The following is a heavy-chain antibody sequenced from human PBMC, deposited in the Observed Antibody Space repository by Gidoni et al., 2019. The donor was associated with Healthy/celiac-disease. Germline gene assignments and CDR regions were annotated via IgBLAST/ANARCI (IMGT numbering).Heavy chain of an antibody. CDR2: IKQDGSEK. J-gene: IGHJ4*02. CDR3: ARGYLPYSSGWHPFDY. Sequence: EVQLVESGGGLVQPGGSLRLSCSASGFTFSSYWMSWVRQAPGKGLEWVANIKQDGSEKYYVDSVKGRFTISRDNAKNSLYLQMNSLRAEDTAVYYCARGYLPYSSGWHPFDYWGQGTLVTVSS. D-gene: IGHD6-19*01. V-gene: IGHV3-7*01. CDR1: GFTFSSYW.